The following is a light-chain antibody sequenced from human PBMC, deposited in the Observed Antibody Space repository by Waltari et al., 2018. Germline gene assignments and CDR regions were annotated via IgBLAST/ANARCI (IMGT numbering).Light chain of an antibody. CDR3: HQYSSFPWA. CDR1: QSIGNW. Sequence: SASVGDRVTITCRASQSIGNWLAWYQQKPGKAPNLLISKASALESGVPSRFSGSGSGTEFTLTISSLQPDDFATYYCHQYSSFPWALGQGTKVEIK. V-gene: IGKV1-5*03. J-gene: IGKJ1*01. CDR2: KAS.